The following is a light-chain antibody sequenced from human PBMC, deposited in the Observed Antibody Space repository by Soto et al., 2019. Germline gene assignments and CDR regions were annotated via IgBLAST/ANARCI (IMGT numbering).Light chain of an antibody. J-gene: IGKJ4*01. Sequence: DIQMTQSPSNLSASVGDRVTITCRASQSISSWLAWYQQKPGKAPNLLIYDVSSLESGVSSRFSGSGSGTEFTLTISSLQPDDFATYYCQQYNSYSLFGGGTKVDIK. CDR3: QQYNSYSL. V-gene: IGKV1-5*01. CDR1: QSISSW. CDR2: DVS.